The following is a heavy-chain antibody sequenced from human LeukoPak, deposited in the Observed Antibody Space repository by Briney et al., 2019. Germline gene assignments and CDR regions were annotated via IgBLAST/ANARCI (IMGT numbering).Heavy chain of an antibody. J-gene: IGHJ4*02. Sequence: SETLSLTCAVYGGSFSGYYWSWIRQPPGKGLEWIGEINHSGSTNYNPSLKSRVTISVDTSKNQFSLKLSSVTAADTAVYYCARESVNVYWGQGTLVTVSS. D-gene: IGHD5/OR15-5a*01. CDR2: INHSGST. CDR3: ARESVNVY. CDR1: GGSFSGYY. V-gene: IGHV4-34*01.